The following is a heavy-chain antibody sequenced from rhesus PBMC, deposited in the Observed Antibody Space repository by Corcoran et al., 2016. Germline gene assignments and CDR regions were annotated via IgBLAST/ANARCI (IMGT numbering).Heavy chain of an antibody. Sequence: EVQLVESGGGLVQPGGSLRLSCAASGFTFSDYYMYWVRQAPGKGLEWVGFIRIKAYGGTAEYAASVNGRFTISRDDSESIAYLQMSSLKTEDTAVYYCTADTGVIQLDCWGQGVLVTVSS. J-gene: IGHJ4*01. CDR2: IRIKAYGGTA. V-gene: IGHV3-184*01. CDR1: GFTFSDYY. CDR3: TADTGVIQLDC. D-gene: IGHD3-34*01.